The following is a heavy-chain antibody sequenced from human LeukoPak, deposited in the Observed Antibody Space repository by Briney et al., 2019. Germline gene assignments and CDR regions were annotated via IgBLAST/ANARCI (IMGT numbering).Heavy chain of an antibody. CDR1: GGTFSSYA. CDR3: ARGGRVTTYGKRTSYWFDP. CDR2: IIPIFGTA. V-gene: IGHV1-69*05. Sequence: SVKVSCKASGGTFSSYAIGWVRQAPGQGLEWMGGIIPIFGTANYAQKFQGRVTITTDESTSTAYMELSSLRSEDTAVYYCARGGRVTTYGKRTSYWFDPWGQGTLVTVSS. D-gene: IGHD4-11*01. J-gene: IGHJ5*02.